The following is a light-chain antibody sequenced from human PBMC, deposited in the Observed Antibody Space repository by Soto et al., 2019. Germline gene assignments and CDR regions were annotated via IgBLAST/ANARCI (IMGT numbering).Light chain of an antibody. CDR3: SSYSISTAYL. J-gene: IGLJ1*01. CDR2: EVS. V-gene: IGLV2-14*01. Sequence: QSALTQPASVSGSPGQSITISCTGTSSDVGGYDYVSWYQLHPGKAPKLMVFEVSNRPSGVSYRFSGYKSGNTASLTIAGLQAEDEADYFCSSYSISTAYLFGTGTKVTVL. CDR1: SSDVGGYDY.